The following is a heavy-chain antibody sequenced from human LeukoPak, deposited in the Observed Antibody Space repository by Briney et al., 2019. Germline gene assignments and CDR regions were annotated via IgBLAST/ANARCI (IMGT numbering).Heavy chain of an antibody. Sequence: SQTLSLTCAVSGGSISSGGYSWSWIRQPPGKGLEWIGYIYHSGSTYYNPSLKSRVTISVDRSKNQFSLKLSPVTAADTAVYYCARLGIRRAFDIWGQGTMVTVSS. CDR1: GGSISSGGYS. J-gene: IGHJ3*02. CDR3: ARLGIRRAFDI. V-gene: IGHV4-30-2*01. CDR2: IYHSGST.